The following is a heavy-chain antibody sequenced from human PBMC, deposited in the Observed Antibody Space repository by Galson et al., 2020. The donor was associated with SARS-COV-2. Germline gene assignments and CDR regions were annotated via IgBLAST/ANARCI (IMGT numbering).Heavy chain of an antibody. CDR3: AKEGTLIYGMEV. J-gene: IGHJ6*02. Sequence: SLRLSRAPSGFTFYDFAMHWVRQAPGKGLEWVSGLSWDSNFIDYADSVKGRFIISRDNAKNSLYLQMNSLRTEDTALYYCAKEGTLIYGMEVWGQGTTVTDSS. V-gene: IGHV3-9*01. CDR2: LSWDSNFI. CDR1: GFTFYDFA. D-gene: IGHD1-1*01.